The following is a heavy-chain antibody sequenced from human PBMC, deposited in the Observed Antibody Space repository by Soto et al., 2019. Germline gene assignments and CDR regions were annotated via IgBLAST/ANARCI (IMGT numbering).Heavy chain of an antibody. Sequence: LRLSCAASGFTVSSYGMHWVRQAPGKGLEWVAGIPYDGNNKYYADSVKGRFTISRDNSRTTIFLQMNSLRPEDTALYYCARIGRGVNYGNGFHPWGQGTQVTVSS. CDR2: IPYDGNNK. V-gene: IGHV3-30*03. J-gene: IGHJ5*02. CDR1: GFTVSSYG. CDR3: ARIGRGVNYGNGFHP. D-gene: IGHD5-18*01.